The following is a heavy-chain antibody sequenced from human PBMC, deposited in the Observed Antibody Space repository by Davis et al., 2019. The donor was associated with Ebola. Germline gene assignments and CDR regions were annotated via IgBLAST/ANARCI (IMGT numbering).Heavy chain of an antibody. CDR2: IIPIFGTA. V-gene: IGHV1-69*13. CDR1: GGTFSSYA. Sequence: SVTVSCKASGGTFSSYAISWVRQAPGQGLEWMGGIIPIFGTANYAQKFQGRVTITADESTSTAYMELSSLRSEDTAVYYCARGAQQLVLLPCFDYWGQGTLVTVSS. J-gene: IGHJ4*02. CDR3: ARGAQQLVLLPCFDY. D-gene: IGHD6-13*01.